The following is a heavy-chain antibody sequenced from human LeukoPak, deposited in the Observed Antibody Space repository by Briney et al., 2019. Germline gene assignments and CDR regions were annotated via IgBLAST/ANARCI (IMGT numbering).Heavy chain of an antibody. CDR1: GFTFSDYA. J-gene: IGHJ2*01. V-gene: IGHV3-64*01. CDR2: ISSNGGSI. D-gene: IGHD6-19*01. CDR3: ARDTCGCGSGWHLYWYFDL. Sequence: GGSLRLSCAASGFTFSDYAMHWVRQAPGKDLEYVSAISSNGGSIHYANSVKGRFIISRDNSKNTLYLQMDSLRAEDMAVYYCARDTCGCGSGWHLYWYFDLWGRGTLVTVSS.